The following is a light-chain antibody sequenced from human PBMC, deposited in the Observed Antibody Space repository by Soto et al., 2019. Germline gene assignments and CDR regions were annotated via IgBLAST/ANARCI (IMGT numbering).Light chain of an antibody. CDR2: YDN. Sequence: SYELTQPPSVSVAPGKTATITCGGNNLGSKSVHWYQQKPGQAPVLIIYYDNDRPSGIPEQFSGSKSGNTATLTISRVEAGDEADYYCQVWDSGSDQVVFGGGTKLTVL. CDR3: QVWDSGSDQVV. V-gene: IGLV3-21*04. J-gene: IGLJ2*01. CDR1: NLGSKS.